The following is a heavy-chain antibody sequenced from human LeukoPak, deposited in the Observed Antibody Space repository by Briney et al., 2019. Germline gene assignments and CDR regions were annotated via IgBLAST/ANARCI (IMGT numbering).Heavy chain of an antibody. CDR1: GFTFSGFA. CDR2: ISGSGDNT. J-gene: IGHJ6*01. CDR3: AKMKGHPLQKYYMDV. D-gene: IGHD2/OR15-2a*01. V-gene: IGHV3-23*01. Sequence: TGGSLRLSCAASGFTFSGFAMSWVRRTPGKGLEWVSGISGSGDNTLYAASVKGRSTISRDNSKNTLYLEMNSLRAEDTAIYYCAKMKGHPLQKYYMDVWGQGTTVTVSS.